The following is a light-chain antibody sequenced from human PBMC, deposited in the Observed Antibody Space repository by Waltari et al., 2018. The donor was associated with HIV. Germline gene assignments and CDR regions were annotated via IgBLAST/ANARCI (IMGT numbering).Light chain of an antibody. Sequence: SYVLTQPPPVSVAPGQTARITCGGNNIGSKSVHRYQQTPGQAPVLVVYDDSDRPPGIPERFSGSNSGNTATLTISRVEAGDEADYHCQVWDSSSDHVLFGGGTKVTVL. V-gene: IGLV3-21*02. J-gene: IGLJ2*01. CDR1: NIGSKS. CDR3: QVWDSSSDHVL. CDR2: DDS.